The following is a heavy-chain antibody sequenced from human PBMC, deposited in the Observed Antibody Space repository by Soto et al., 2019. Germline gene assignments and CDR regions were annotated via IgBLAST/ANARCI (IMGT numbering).Heavy chain of an antibody. Sequence: GESLKISCKGSGYSFTSYWIGWVRQMPGKGLEWMGIIYPGDSDTRYSPSFQGQVTISADKSISTAYLQWSSLKASDTAMYYCARHYQYQLEKYYYYGMDVWGQGTTVTVSS. CDR3: ARHYQYQLEKYYYYGMDV. D-gene: IGHD2-2*01. V-gene: IGHV5-51*01. CDR1: GYSFTSYW. CDR2: IYPGDSDT. J-gene: IGHJ6*02.